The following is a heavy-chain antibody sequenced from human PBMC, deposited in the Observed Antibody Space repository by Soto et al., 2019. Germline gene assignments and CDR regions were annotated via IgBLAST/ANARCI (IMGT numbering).Heavy chain of an antibody. J-gene: IGHJ6*03. CDR3: AKVREIGGYYYMDV. Sequence: GGSLRLSCAASGFTFSSYGMHWVRQAPGKGLEWVAVISYDGSNKYYADSVKGRFTISRDNSKNTLYLQMNSLRAEDTAVYYCAKVREIGGYYYMDVWGKGTTVTVSS. D-gene: IGHD3-16*01. CDR1: GFTFSSYG. CDR2: ISYDGSNK. V-gene: IGHV3-30*18.